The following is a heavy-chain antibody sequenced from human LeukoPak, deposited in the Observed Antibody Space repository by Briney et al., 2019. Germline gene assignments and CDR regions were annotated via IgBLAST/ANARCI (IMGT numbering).Heavy chain of an antibody. V-gene: IGHV3-7*03. CDR3: ARGGAGYSSSWYRFGWFDP. CDR1: GFTFSSYW. D-gene: IGHD6-13*01. J-gene: IGHJ5*02. CDR2: INHNGNVN. Sequence: GGSLRLSCAASGFTFSSYWMNWARQAPGKGLEWVASINHNGNVNYYVDSVKGRFTISRDNAKNSLYLQMSNLRAEDTAVYFCARGGAGYSSSWYRFGWFDPWGQGTLVTVSS.